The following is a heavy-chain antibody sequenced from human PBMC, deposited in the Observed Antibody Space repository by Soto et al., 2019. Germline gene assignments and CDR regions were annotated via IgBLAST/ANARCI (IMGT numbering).Heavy chain of an antibody. CDR3: ARDMHCSSTSCYFGYYYYMDV. CDR2: ISAYNGNT. V-gene: IGHV1-18*01. J-gene: IGHJ6*03. CDR1: GYTFTSYG. Sequence: AASVKVSCKASGYTFTSYGISWVRQAPGQGLEWMGWISAYNGNTNYAQKLQGRVTMTTDTSTSTAYMELRSLRSDDTAVYYCARDMHCSSTSCYFGYYYYMDVWGKGTTVTVSS. D-gene: IGHD2-2*01.